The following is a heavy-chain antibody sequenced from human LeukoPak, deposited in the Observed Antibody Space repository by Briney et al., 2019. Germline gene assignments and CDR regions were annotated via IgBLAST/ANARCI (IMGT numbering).Heavy chain of an antibody. CDR3: ATGSTTRTYYYYGMDV. J-gene: IGHJ6*02. D-gene: IGHD2-2*01. Sequence: PGGSLRLSCAASGFTFSDYYMSWIRQAPGKGLEWVSYISSSGSTIYYADSVKGRFTISRDNAKNSLYLQMNSLRAEDTAVYHCATGSTTRTYYYYGMDVWGQGTTVTVSS. V-gene: IGHV3-11*01. CDR1: GFTFSDYY. CDR2: ISSSGSTI.